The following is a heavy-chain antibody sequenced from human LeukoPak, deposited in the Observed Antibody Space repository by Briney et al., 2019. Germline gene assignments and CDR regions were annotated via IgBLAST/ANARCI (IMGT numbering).Heavy chain of an antibody. CDR1: GFTFSSYA. CDR2: ISYDGSNK. D-gene: IGHD3-3*01. Sequence: GGSLRLSCAASGFTFSSYAMHWVRQAPGKGLEWVAVISYDGSNKYYADSVKGRFTISRDNSKNTLYLQMNSLRAEDTAVYYCGKGVFSEFWWGQGTLVTVSS. J-gene: IGHJ4*02. V-gene: IGHV3-30-3*01. CDR3: GKGVFSEFW.